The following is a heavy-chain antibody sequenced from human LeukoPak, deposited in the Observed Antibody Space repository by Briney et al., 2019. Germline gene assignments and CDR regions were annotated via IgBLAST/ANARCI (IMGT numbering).Heavy chain of an antibody. D-gene: IGHD3-3*01. V-gene: IGHV3-23*01. CDR3: ASDSRIFGAFDI. J-gene: IGHJ3*02. CDR1: GFTFSNYD. CDR2: ISGSGGST. Sequence: PGGSLRLSCAASGFTFSNYDMSWVRQAPGKGLEWVSAISGSGGSTYYADSVKGRLTISRDNSKNSLYLQMNSLRAEDTAVYYCASDSRIFGAFDIWGQGTMVTVSS.